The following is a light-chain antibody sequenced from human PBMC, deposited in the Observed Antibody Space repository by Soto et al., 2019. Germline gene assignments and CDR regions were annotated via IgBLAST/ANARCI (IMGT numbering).Light chain of an antibody. V-gene: IGKV1-16*01. CDR1: QGIKNY. Sequence: DIQMTQSPSSLSASVGDRVTITCRASQGIKNYLAWFQQKPGKAPKSLIYGPSRLHSGVTSTFIGSGSGTDFTLTISSLQSEDFATDYFQQYYASPYNFGQGTRREIK. CDR3: QQYYASPYN. J-gene: IGKJ2*01. CDR2: GPS.